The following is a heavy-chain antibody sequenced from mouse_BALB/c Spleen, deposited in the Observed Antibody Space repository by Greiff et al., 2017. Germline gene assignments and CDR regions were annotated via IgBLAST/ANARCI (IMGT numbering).Heavy chain of an antibody. CDR2: INPNNGGT. Sequence: EVKLQESGPELVKPGASVKIPCKASGYTFTDYNMDWVKQSHGKSLEWIGDINPNNGGTIYNQKFKGKATLTVDKSSSTAYMELRSLTSEDTAVYYCARGRYYGNYDYAMDYWGQGTSVTVSS. CDR1: GYTFTDYN. J-gene: IGHJ4*01. CDR3: ARGRYYGNYDYAMDY. V-gene: IGHV1-18*01. D-gene: IGHD2-1*01.